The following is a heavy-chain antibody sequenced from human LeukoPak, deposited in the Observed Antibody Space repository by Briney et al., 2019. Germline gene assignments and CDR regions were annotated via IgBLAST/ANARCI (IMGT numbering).Heavy chain of an antibody. J-gene: IGHJ6*02. Sequence: SETLSLTCTVSGGSISSGNYYWSWIRQPPGKGLEWIGYIYYSGSTNYNPSLKSRVTMSVDTSKNQFSLQLNSVTPEDTAVYYCAREENWGGRLDVWGQGTTVTVSS. CDR1: GGSISSGNYY. CDR2: IYYSGST. D-gene: IGHD7-27*01. CDR3: AREENWGGRLDV. V-gene: IGHV4-61*01.